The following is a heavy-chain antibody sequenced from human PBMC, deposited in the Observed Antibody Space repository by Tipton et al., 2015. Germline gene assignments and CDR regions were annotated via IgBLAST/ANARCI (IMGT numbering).Heavy chain of an antibody. D-gene: IGHD6-6*01. CDR3: ATGRSIAARPFDY. J-gene: IGHJ4*02. CDR2: INHSGRP. Sequence: LRLSCAVYGGSFSGYYWNWIRQPPGKGLEWIGEINHSGRPNYTPSLKSRVTISVDTSKHQFSLKLSSVTAADTAVYYCATGRSIAARPFDYWGQGTLVTVSS. CDR1: GGSFSGYY. V-gene: IGHV4-34*01.